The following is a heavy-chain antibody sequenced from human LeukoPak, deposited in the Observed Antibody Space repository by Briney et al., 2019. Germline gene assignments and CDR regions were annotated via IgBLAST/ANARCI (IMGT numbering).Heavy chain of an antibody. Sequence: PGGSLRLSCAASRFTFSSYGMHWGCDAPGKGLEWVAFIRDDGSNKYYADSVKGRFTISRDNSKNTLYLQMNSLRAGDTAVYYCAKNLAVTLFDYWGQGTLVTVSS. V-gene: IGHV3-30*02. CDR2: IRDDGSNK. CDR3: AKNLAVTLFDY. D-gene: IGHD5-18*01. CDR1: RFTFSSYG. J-gene: IGHJ4*02.